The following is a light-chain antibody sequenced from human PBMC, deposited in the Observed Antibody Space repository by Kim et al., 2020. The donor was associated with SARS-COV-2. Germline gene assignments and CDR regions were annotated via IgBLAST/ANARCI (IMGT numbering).Light chain of an antibody. CDR2: VKN. Sequence: VAVGQTVKITCRGDSLRNYYASWYQQKPGQAPILVFYVKNNRPSGIPHRFSGSSSRDTATLTITGIQAEDEADYYCNSRYSSGVVFGGGTQLTVL. V-gene: IGLV3-19*01. J-gene: IGLJ2*01. CDR1: SLRNYY. CDR3: NSRYSSGVV.